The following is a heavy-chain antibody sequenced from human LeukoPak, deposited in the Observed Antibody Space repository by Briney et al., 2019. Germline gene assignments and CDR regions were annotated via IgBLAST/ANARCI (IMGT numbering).Heavy chain of an antibody. J-gene: IGHJ4*02. CDR3: AKDKYCSGGSCYLFDY. Sequence: SGGSLRLSCAASGFTFSSYGMHWVRQAPGKGLEWVAVISYDGSNKYYADSVKGRFTISRDNSKNTLYLQMNSLRAEDTAVYYCAKDKYCSGGSCYLFDYWGQGTLITVSS. CDR2: ISYDGSNK. CDR1: GFTFSSYG. V-gene: IGHV3-30*18. D-gene: IGHD2-15*01.